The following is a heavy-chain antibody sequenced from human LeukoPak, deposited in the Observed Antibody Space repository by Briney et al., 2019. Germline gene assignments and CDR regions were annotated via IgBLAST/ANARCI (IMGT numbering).Heavy chain of an antibody. CDR1: GGSISSYY. CDR3: TRRDGNWNYFDY. D-gene: IGHD1-1*01. V-gene: IGHV4-59*08. Sequence: PSETLSLTCTVSGGSISSYYWSWIRQPPGKGLEWIGYMYYSGSTKYNPSLKSRVTISVATSKNQFSLQLSSVTAADTAVYCCTRRDGNWNYFDYWGQGTLVTVSS. J-gene: IGHJ4*02. CDR2: MYYSGST.